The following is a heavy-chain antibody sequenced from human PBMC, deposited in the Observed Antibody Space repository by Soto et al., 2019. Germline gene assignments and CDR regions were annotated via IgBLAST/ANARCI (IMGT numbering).Heavy chain of an antibody. CDR2: TYYRSRWYN. CDR1: GDSVSSNSAA. D-gene: IGHD1-7*01. CDR3: AGTTSHQWYYMDV. Sequence: QVQLQESGPGLVKPSQTLSLTCAISGDSVSSNSAAWNWIRLSPSRGLEWLARTYYRSRWYNDYAVSVRSRITVNPDTSKNQFSLQLTSVTPKDTAVYYCAGTTSHQWYYMDVWGKGTTVTVSS. J-gene: IGHJ6*03. V-gene: IGHV6-1*01.